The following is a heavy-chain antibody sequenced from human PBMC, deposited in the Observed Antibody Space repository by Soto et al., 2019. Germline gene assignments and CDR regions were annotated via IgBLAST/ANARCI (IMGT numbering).Heavy chain of an antibody. V-gene: IGHV5-51*01. CDR3: ARGRYSYGLDNAFDI. CDR2: IYPGDSDT. CDR1: GYSFTSYW. D-gene: IGHD5-18*01. J-gene: IGHJ3*02. Sequence: GESLKISCNGSGYSFTSYWIGWVRQMPGKGLEWMGIIYPGDSDTRYSPSFQGQVTISADKSISTAYLQWSSLKASDTAMYYCARGRYSYGLDNAFDIWGQGTMVTVSS.